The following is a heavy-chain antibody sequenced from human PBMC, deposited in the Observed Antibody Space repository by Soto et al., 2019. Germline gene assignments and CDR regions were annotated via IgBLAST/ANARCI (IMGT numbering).Heavy chain of an antibody. CDR1: GGSISSGGYY. V-gene: IGHV4-31*03. Sequence: PSETLSLTCTVSGGSISSGGYYWSWIRQYPGKGLEWIGNIFYSGTTSYNPSLKSRVAISIDTSKNQFSLKLSSVTAADTAVYYCARERKPYINYQGVWFGPWGQGTLVTVAS. CDR2: IFYSGTT. CDR3: ARERKPYINYQGVWFGP. J-gene: IGHJ5*02. D-gene: IGHD4-4*01.